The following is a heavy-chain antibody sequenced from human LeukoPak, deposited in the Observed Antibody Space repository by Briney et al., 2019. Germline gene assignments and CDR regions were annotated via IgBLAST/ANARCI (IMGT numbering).Heavy chain of an antibody. CDR1: GFTFSSYA. CDR3: AREVTMVRGVMEGRWFDP. V-gene: IGHV3-64*01. J-gene: IGHJ5*02. Sequence: GGSLRLSCAASGFTFSSYAMHWVRQAPGKGLEYVSAISSNGGSTYYANSVKGRFTISRDNSKNTLYLQMCSLRAEDMAVYYCAREVTMVRGVMEGRWFDPWGQGTLVTVSS. CDR2: ISSNGGST. D-gene: IGHD3-10*01.